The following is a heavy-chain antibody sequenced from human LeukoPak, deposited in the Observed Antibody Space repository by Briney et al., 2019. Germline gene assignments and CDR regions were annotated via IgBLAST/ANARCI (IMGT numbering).Heavy chain of an antibody. J-gene: IGHJ4*02. Sequence: ASVKVSCKASGYTFTGYYMHWVRQAPGQGLEWMGWINPNSGGTNYAQKFQGRVTMTRDTSISTAYMELSRLRSDDTAVYYCVRDSSSGWYGEPFDYWGQGTLVTVSS. V-gene: IGHV1-2*02. CDR1: GYTFTGYY. CDR2: INPNSGGT. CDR3: VRDSSSGWYGEPFDY. D-gene: IGHD6-19*01.